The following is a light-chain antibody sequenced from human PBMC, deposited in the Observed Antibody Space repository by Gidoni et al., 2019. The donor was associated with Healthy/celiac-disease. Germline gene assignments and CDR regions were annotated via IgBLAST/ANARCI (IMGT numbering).Light chain of an antibody. Sequence: DIVITPSPDSLSVSLGERATINCKSSQSVLYSSNNKNYLAWYQQKPGQPPKLLIYWASTRESGVPDRFSGSGSGTDFTLTISSLQAEDVAVYYCQQDYSTPWTFXQXTKVEIK. CDR1: QSVLYSSNNKNY. CDR3: QQDYSTPWT. CDR2: WAS. V-gene: IGKV4-1*01. J-gene: IGKJ1*01.